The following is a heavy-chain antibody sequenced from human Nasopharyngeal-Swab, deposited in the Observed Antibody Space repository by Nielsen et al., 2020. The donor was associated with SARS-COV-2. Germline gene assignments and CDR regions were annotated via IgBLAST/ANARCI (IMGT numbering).Heavy chain of an antibody. CDR1: GFTFSNAW. CDR3: TTARIEVADFDY. J-gene: IGHJ4*02. V-gene: IGHV3-15*01. CDR2: IKSNRDGGTR. D-gene: IGHD3-22*01. Sequence: GESLKIPCGAPGFTFSNAWMSWVRQAPGKGLEWVGRIKSNRDGGTRDYAAPVKGRFTISRDDSRNMLYLQSNSLKTEDTAVYYCTTARIEVADFDYWGQGTLVTVSS.